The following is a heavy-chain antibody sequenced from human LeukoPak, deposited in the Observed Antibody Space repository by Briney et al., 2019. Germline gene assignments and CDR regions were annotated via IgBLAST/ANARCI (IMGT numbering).Heavy chain of an antibody. CDR2: IYSGGST. Sequence: GGSLRLSCAASGLTVSSNYMSWVRQAPGKGLEWASVIYSGGSTYYADSVKGRFTISRDNSKNTLYLQMNSLRAEDTAVYYCARANTYSSGYYEAYWGQGTLVTVSS. CDR1: GLTVSSNY. CDR3: ARANTYSSGYYEAY. V-gene: IGHV3-53*01. D-gene: IGHD3-22*01. J-gene: IGHJ4*02.